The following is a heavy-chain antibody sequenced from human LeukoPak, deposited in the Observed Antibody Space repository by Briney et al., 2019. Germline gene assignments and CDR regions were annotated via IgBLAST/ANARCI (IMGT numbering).Heavy chain of an antibody. D-gene: IGHD1-1*01. CDR1: GASISNSDYY. Sequence: PSETLSLTCTVSGASISNSDYYWGWIRQHPGKGLEWIGYVYYSGSTYSNPSLKSRVIISVDTSKNQFSLNVRSVTAADTAVYYCVEGGTGHLDYWGQGTLVTVSS. V-gene: IGHV4-31*03. CDR3: VEGGTGHLDY. J-gene: IGHJ4*02. CDR2: VYYSGST.